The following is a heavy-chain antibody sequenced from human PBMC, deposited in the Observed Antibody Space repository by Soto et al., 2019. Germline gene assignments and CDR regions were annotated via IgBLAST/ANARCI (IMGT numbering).Heavy chain of an antibody. CDR1: GGTFSSYA. CDR2: IIPIFGTA. J-gene: IGHJ5*02. D-gene: IGHD4-17*01. CDR3: ARDHNPAYGDYVPIDP. Sequence: SVKVSCKASGGTFSSYAISWVRQAPGQGLEWMGGIIPIFGTANYAQKFQGRVTITADESTSTAYMELSSLRSEDTAVYYCARDHNPAYGDYVPIDPWGQGTLVTVSS. V-gene: IGHV1-69*13.